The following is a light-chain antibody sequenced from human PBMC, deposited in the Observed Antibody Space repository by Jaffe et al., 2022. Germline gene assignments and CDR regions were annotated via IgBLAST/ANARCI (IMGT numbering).Light chain of an antibody. Sequence: DIQMTQSPSSLSASVGDRVTITCRASQSISSYLNWYQQKPGKAPKLLIYAASSLQSGVPSRFSGSGSGTDFTLTISSLQPEDFATYYCQQSYSPSRLTFGGGTKVEIK. CDR2: AAS. CDR1: QSISSY. CDR3: QQSYSPSRLT. J-gene: IGKJ4*01. V-gene: IGKV1-39*01.